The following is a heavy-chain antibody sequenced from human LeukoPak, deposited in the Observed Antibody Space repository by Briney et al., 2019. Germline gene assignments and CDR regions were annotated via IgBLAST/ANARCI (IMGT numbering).Heavy chain of an antibody. CDR3: AKGERYFDWLPHDY. CDR2: ISGSGGST. Sequence: GGSLRLSCAASGFTFSSYAMSWVRQAPGKGLEWVSAISGSGGSTYYADSVKGRFTISRDNSKNTLYLQMNSLRAEDTAVYYCAKGERYFDWLPHDYWGQGTLVTVSS. CDR1: GFTFSSYA. V-gene: IGHV3-23*01. J-gene: IGHJ4*02. D-gene: IGHD3-9*01.